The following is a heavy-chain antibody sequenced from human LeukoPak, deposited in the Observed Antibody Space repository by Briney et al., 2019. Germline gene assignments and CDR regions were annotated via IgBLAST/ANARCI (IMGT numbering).Heavy chain of an antibody. Sequence: GGSLRLSCAASGFTFSSYSMNWVRQAPGKGLEWVSSISSSSSYIYYADSVKGRFTISRDNSKNTLDLQMNSLKAEDTAVYYCAKPGDRATSSWYNFDHWGQGILVTVSS. CDR2: ISSSSSYI. J-gene: IGHJ4*02. CDR1: GFTFSSYS. D-gene: IGHD6-13*01. V-gene: IGHV3-21*04. CDR3: AKPGDRATSSWYNFDH.